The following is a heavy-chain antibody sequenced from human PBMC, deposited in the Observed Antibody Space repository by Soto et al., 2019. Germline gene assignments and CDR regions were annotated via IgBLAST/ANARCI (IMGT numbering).Heavy chain of an antibody. D-gene: IGHD3-10*01. J-gene: IGHJ4*02. CDR2: MNPNSGNT. CDR1: GYTFTSYD. V-gene: IGHV1-8*01. Sequence: ASVKVSCTASGYTFTSYDINWVRQAPGQGLEWMGWMNPNSGNTGHAQKFQGRVTMASNTSIGTAYMELSSLRSEDTAVYYCARGVVNYYGSGSYHYYFDYWGQGTLVTVSS. CDR3: ARGVVNYYGSGSYHYYFDY.